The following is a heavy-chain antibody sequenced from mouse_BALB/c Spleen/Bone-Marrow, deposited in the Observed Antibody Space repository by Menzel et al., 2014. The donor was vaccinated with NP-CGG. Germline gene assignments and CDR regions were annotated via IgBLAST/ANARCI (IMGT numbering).Heavy chain of an antibody. CDR3: AREGYYYGSSCGNAMDY. CDR1: GYSFTGYF. V-gene: IGHV1-20*02. Sequence: VQLQQSGPELVKPGASVKISCKASGYSFTGYFMNWVMQSHGKSLEWIGRINPYNGDTFYNQKFKGKATLTVDKSSSTAHMELRSLASEDSAVYYCAREGYYYGSSCGNAMDYWGQGTSVTVSS. J-gene: IGHJ4*01. CDR2: INPYNGDT. D-gene: IGHD1-1*01.